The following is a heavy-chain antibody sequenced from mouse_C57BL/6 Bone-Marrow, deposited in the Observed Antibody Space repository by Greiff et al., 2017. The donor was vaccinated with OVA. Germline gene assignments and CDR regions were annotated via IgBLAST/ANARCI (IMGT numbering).Heavy chain of an antibody. CDR3: TGYYYGDFDV. V-gene: IGHV14-4*01. CDR1: GFNIKDDY. CDR2: IAPENGGT. J-gene: IGHJ1*03. D-gene: IGHD1-1*01. Sequence: VQLKESGAELVRPGASVKLSCTASGFNIKDDYMHWVKQRPEQGLEWIGWIAPENGGTEYASKFQGKATITADTSSNTAYLQLSSLTSEDTAVYYCTGYYYGDFDVWGTGTTVTVSS.